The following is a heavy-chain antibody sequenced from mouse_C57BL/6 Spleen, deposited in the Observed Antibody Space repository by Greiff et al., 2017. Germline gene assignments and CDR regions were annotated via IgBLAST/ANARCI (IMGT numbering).Heavy chain of an antibody. CDR2: ISYDGSN. CDR3: ARKAATGYFDV. CDR1: GYSITSGYY. J-gene: IGHJ1*03. V-gene: IGHV3-6*01. Sequence: EVQVVESGPGLVKPSQSLSLTCSVTGYSITSGYYWNWIRQFPGNKLEWMGYISYDGSNNYNPSLKNRISITRDTSKNQFFLKLNSVTTEDTATYYCARKAATGYFDVWGTGTTVTVSS.